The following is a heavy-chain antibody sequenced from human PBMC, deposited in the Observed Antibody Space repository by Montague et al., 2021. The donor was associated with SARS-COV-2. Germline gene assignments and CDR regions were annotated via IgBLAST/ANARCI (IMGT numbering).Heavy chain of an antibody. V-gene: IGHV6-1*01. J-gene: IGHJ6*02. Sequence: CAISGDSVSSNSAAWNWIMQSLSTRLAWLGRTYYRSKWYNDYAVSVKIRITINPDTSKNQFYLQLNSVTPEDTAVYYCARQPLGYDFVYYYYGMDVWGQGTTVTVSS. CDR2: TYYRSKWYN. D-gene: IGHD5-12*01. CDR1: GDSVSSNSAA. CDR3: ARQPLGYDFVYYYYGMDV.